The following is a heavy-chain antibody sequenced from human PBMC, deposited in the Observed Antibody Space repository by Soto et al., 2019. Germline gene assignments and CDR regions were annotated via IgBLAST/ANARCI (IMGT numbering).Heavy chain of an antibody. CDR2: INPATGAA. D-gene: IGHD3-3*01. J-gene: IGHJ3*02. Sequence: QLHLVQSGAVVKKPGASVTVSCSASGYPVTAYYMHWVRQAPGRGLEWMGGINPATGAAKYTQTSQGRVTMTRDTSTSTVFMELSGLTSVDTAVFYCARRGGVGVAGSAAFDMWGQGTLVTVSS. CDR3: ARRGGVGVAGSAAFDM. V-gene: IGHV1-2*02. CDR1: GYPVTAYY.